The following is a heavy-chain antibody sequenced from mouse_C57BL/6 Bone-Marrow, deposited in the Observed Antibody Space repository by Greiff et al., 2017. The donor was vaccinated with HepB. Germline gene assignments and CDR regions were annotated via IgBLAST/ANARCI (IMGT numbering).Heavy chain of an antibody. D-gene: IGHD2-2*01. CDR2: IWSGGST. J-gene: IGHJ4*01. CDR1: GFSLTSYG. Sequence: VQLVESGPGLVQPSQSLSITCTVSGFSLTSYGVHWVRQSPGKGLEWLGVIWSGGSTDYNAAFISRLSISKDNSKSQVFFKMNSLQADDTAIYYSARKGMVTTYYAMDYWGQGTSVTVSS. CDR3: ARKGMVTTYYAMDY. V-gene: IGHV2-2*01.